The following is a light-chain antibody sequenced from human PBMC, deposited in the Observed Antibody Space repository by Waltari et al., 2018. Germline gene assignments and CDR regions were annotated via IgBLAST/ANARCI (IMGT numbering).Light chain of an antibody. CDR3: QNHERLPAT. Sequence: EIVLTQSPGTLSLSPGERATLSGRASQSIGRYLAWYQQKPEQAPRLLIYGASSRATGIPDRFSGSGSGTDFSLTISRLEPEDVAVYYCQNHERLPATFGQGTKVEIK. CDR1: QSIGRY. CDR2: GAS. J-gene: IGKJ1*01. V-gene: IGKV3-20*01.